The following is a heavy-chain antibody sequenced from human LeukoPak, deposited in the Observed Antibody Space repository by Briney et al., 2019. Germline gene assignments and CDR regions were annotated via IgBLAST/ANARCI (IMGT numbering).Heavy chain of an antibody. CDR2: INPDDSDT. Sequence: GESLKISCKGSGYSFTSYWIGWVRQLPGKGLEWMGIINPDDSDTRYSPSFQGQVTMSVDKSITTAYLQWSSLRASDTAMYYCASSIAVAGTNPGGYWGQGTLVTVSS. CDR1: GYSFTSYW. D-gene: IGHD6-19*01. V-gene: IGHV5-51*01. J-gene: IGHJ4*02. CDR3: ASSIAVAGTNPGGY.